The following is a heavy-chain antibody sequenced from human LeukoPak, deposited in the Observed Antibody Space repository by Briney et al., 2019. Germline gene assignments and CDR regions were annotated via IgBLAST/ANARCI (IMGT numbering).Heavy chain of an antibody. J-gene: IGHJ6*02. CDR3: ARDHWLYSSKTWYYYGMDV. V-gene: IGHV4-59*01. Sequence: SETLSLTCVVSGGSISPNYWSWIRQSPGKGLEWIGYIDPSGSASYNPPLKSRVTIFVDTSKNLLSLILTSVSASDTAIYYCARDHWLYSSKTWYYYGMDVWGQGTTVTVSS. D-gene: IGHD3-9*01. CDR1: GGSISPNY. CDR2: IDPSGSA.